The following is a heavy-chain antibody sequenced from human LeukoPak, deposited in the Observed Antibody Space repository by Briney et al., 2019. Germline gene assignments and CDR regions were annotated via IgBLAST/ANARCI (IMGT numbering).Heavy chain of an antibody. J-gene: IGHJ4*02. D-gene: IGHD1-26*01. V-gene: IGHV1-46*01. CDR1: GYTFTSYY. CDR2: INPSGGST. CDR3: VREENSGNYY. Sequence: ASVKVSCKASGYTFTSYYVHWVRQAPGQGLEWMGIINPSGGSTSYAQKFQGRVTMTRDTSTSTVYMELRSLRSDDTAVYYCVREENSGNYYWGQGTLVTVSS.